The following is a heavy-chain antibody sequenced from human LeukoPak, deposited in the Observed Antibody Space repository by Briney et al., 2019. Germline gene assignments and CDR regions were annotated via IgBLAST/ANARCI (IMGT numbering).Heavy chain of an antibody. CDR2: IYSTGST. D-gene: IGHD4-17*01. J-gene: IGHJ4*02. CDR3: TRRTTVTTLDY. Sequence: SETLSLTCTVSGGSITGYYWSWIRQPPGKGLEWIGYIYSTGSTNYNPSFRGRVTISVDTSKNQFSLNLSSVTAVDTAVYYCTRRTTVTTLDYWGQGTLVTVSS. V-gene: IGHV4-59*01. CDR1: GGSITGYY.